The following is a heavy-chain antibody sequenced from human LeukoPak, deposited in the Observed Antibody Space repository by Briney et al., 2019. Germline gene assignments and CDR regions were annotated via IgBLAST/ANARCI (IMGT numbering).Heavy chain of an antibody. V-gene: IGHV1-2*02. Sequence: ASVKVSCKASGYTFTGYYMHWVRQAPGQGLEWMGWINPNSGGTNYAQKFQGRVTMTRDTSISTAYMELSRLRSDDTAVYYCARDAPGNCSGGRCYSVAWGQGTLVLVSS. D-gene: IGHD2-15*01. CDR3: ARDAPGNCSGGRCYSVA. CDR2: INPNSGGT. CDR1: GYTFTGYY. J-gene: IGHJ4*02.